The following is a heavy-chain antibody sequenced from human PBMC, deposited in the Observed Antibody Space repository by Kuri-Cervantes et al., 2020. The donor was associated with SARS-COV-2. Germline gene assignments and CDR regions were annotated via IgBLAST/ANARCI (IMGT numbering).Heavy chain of an antibody. CDR1: GYSISSGSY. D-gene: IGHD3-3*01. Sequence: SETLSLTCAVSGYSISSGSYWGWIRQPPGKGLEWIGSFYHSGSTYYNPSLKSRITISLHMSKNQSSLKLSSVTAADTAVYYCARRVGSITIFGVVKNGFDPWGQGTLVTVSS. CDR3: ARRVGSITIFGVVKNGFDP. V-gene: IGHV4-38-2*01. CDR2: FYHSGST. J-gene: IGHJ5*02.